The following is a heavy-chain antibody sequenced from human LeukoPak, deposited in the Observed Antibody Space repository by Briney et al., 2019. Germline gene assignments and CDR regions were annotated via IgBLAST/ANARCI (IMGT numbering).Heavy chain of an antibody. J-gene: IGHJ4*02. CDR1: GYTFTGYY. D-gene: IGHD3-10*01. V-gene: IGHV1-46*01. CDR3: AGKVQGVPSDS. Sequence: ASVTVSCTASGYTFTGYYMHWVRQAPGQGLEWMGTFNPNSGSTTYAQKFQGRVTVTRDTSTSTVYMELSSLRSEDTAVYYCAGKVQGVPSDSWGQGTLVTVAS. CDR2: FNPNSGST.